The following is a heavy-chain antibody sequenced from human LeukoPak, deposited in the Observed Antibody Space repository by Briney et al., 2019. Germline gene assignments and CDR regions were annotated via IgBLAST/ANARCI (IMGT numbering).Heavy chain of an antibody. J-gene: IGHJ4*02. CDR1: GGTFSSYA. CDR2: IIPIFGTA. Sequence: SVKVSCKASGGTFSSYAISWVRQSPGQGLEWMGGIIPIFGTANYAQKFQGRVTIHADESTSTAYMELSSLRSEDTAVYYCARAPIYGDYLNDYWGQGTLVTVSS. D-gene: IGHD4-17*01. CDR3: ARAPIYGDYLNDY. V-gene: IGHV1-69*13.